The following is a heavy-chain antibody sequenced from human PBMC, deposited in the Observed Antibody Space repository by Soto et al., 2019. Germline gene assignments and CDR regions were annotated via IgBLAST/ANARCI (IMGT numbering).Heavy chain of an antibody. CDR2: INPSGGST. J-gene: IGHJ6*02. CDR3: AREELPATAMEETYYYYGMEV. V-gene: IGHV1-46*01. Sequence: ASVKVSCKASGYTFTSYYMHWVRQAPGQGLEWMGIINPSGGSTSYAQKFQGRVTMTRDTSTSTVYMELSSLRSEDTAVYYCAREELPATAMEETYYYYGMEVWGQGTTVTVSS. CDR1: GYTFTSYY. D-gene: IGHD5-18*01.